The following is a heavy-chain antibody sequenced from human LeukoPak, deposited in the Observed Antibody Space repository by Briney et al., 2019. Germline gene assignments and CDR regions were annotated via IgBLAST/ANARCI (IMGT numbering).Heavy chain of an antibody. CDR3: ARYYYDSSRGAY. CDR1: GFTLSIYW. Sequence: SGGSLRLSCAASGFTLSIYWMSWVRQAPGKGLEWVANINQDGSEKYYVDSVKGRFTISRDNAKNSLDLQMNSLRAEDTAVYYCARYYYDSSRGAYWGQGTLVTVSS. CDR2: INQDGSEK. J-gene: IGHJ4*02. V-gene: IGHV3-7*02. D-gene: IGHD3-22*01.